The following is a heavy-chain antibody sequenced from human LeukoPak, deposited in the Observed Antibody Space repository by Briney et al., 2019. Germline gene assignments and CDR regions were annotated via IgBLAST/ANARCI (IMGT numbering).Heavy chain of an antibody. CDR3: ARVGTVTTTLGTPQYYFDY. J-gene: IGHJ4*02. D-gene: IGHD4-17*01. V-gene: IGHV4-30-4*01. CDR1: GGSISSGDYY. Sequence: PSETLSLTCTVSGGSISSGDYYWSWIRQPPGKGLEWIGYIYYSGSTYCNPSLKSRVTISVDTSKNQFSLKLSSVTAADTAVYYCARVGTVTTTLGTPQYYFDYWGQGTLVTVSS. CDR2: IYYSGST.